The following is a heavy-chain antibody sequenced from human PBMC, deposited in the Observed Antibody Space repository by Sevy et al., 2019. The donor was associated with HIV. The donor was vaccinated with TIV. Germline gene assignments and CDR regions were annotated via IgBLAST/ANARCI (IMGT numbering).Heavy chain of an antibody. CDR2: ILHDGSRQ. J-gene: IGHJ4*02. V-gene: IGHV3-30*04. D-gene: IGHD6-25*01. CDR3: ARDSNVYDSGGSLHS. Sequence: GGSLRLSCTASGFSFSIHSMHWVRQAPGKGLEWVSFILHDGSRQDYADSVKGRFIISRDNSKNTVYLEMSGLRPEDTATYYCARDSNVYDSGGSLHSWGQGTLVTVSS. CDR1: GFSFSIHS.